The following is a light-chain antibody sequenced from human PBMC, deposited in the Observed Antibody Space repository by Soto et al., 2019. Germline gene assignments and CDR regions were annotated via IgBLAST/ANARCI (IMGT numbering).Light chain of an antibody. Sequence: EIVMTQSPATLSVSPAAPPTLSCRASQSVSSNLAWYQQKPGQAPRLLVYGASTRPTGIPTRFSGSGSGTEFTLTISSLEPEDFAVYYCQQRSNWPPITFGQGTRLEIK. J-gene: IGKJ5*01. CDR2: GAS. CDR3: QQRSNWPPIT. CDR1: QSVSSN. V-gene: IGKV3-15*01.